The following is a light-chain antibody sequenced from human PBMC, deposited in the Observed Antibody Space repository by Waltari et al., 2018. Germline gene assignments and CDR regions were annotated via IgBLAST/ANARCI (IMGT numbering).Light chain of an antibody. Sequence: DIQMTQSPSTLSASVGDRVTITCRASQSISSWLAWYQQKPGKAPKLLIYTASSLESGVPSRFSCSGSGTEFTLTISSLQPDDFATYYCQQYNSYSSITFGQGTRLEIK. CDR1: QSISSW. CDR2: TAS. J-gene: IGKJ5*01. V-gene: IGKV1-5*03. CDR3: QQYNSYSSIT.